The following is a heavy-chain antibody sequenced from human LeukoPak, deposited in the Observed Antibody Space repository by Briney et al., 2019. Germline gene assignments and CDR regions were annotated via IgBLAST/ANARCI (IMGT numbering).Heavy chain of an antibody. V-gene: IGHV1-2*02. CDR2: INPNSGGT. J-gene: IGHJ4*02. D-gene: IGHD3-3*01. CDR3: ARSGSRFLEWLLPYFDY. CDR1: GYTFTGYY. Sequence: GASVKVSCKASGYTFTGYYMHWVRQAPGQGLEWMGWINPNSGGTNYAQKFQGRVTMTRDTSISTAYMELSRLRSDDTAVYYCARSGSRFLEWLLPYFDYWGQGTLVTVSS.